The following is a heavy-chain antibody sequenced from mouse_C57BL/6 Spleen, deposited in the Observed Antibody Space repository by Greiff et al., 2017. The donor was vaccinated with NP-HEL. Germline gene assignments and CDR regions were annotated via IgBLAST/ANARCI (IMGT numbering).Heavy chain of an antibody. J-gene: IGHJ2*01. CDR2: IYPRSGNT. D-gene: IGHD1-1*01. CDR3: ARTTSVVPTGCFDY. Sequence: VQLQESGAELARPGASVKLSCKASGYTFTSYGISWVKQSTGQGLEWIGEIYPRSGNTYYIEKFKGKATLTADKSSSTAYMELRSLTSEDSAVYVCARTTSVVPTGCFDYWGQGTTLTVSS. CDR1: GYTFTSYG. V-gene: IGHV1-81*01.